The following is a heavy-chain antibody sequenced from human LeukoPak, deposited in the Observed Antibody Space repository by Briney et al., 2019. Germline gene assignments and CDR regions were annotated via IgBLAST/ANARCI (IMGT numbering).Heavy chain of an antibody. D-gene: IGHD6-13*01. CDR2: IWYDGSNK. Sequence: PGGSLRLSCAASGFTFSSYDMHWVRQAPGKGLEWVAVIWYDGSNKHYADSVKGRFTISRDNSKNTMYLQMNSLRAEDTAVYHCARDVAAAGPIYQFDYWGQGTLVTVSS. CDR1: GFTFSSYD. V-gene: IGHV3-33*08. CDR3: ARDVAAAGPIYQFDY. J-gene: IGHJ4*02.